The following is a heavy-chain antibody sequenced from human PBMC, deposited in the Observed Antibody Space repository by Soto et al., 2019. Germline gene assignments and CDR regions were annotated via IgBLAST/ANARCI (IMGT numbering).Heavy chain of an antibody. D-gene: IGHD2-2*01. V-gene: IGHV1-18*01. CDR1: GYTFTSYG. J-gene: IGHJ6*03. CDR2: ISAYNGNT. CDR3: AGDVVVPAAIYYYYFMDV. Sequence: GASVKVSCKASGYTFTSYGISWVRQAPGQGLEWMGWISAYNGNTNYAQKLQGRVTMTTDTSTSTAYMEMRSLRSDDTAVYYCAGDVVVPAAIYYYYFMDVWGKGTTVTVSS.